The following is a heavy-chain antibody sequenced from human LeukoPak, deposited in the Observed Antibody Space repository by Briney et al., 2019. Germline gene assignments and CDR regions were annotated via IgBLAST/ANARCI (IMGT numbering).Heavy chain of an antibody. CDR2: IHHPGST. V-gene: IGHV4-4*02. CDR3: ATYADSSGYRFDY. CDR1: GDSISSPKW. D-gene: IGHD3-22*01. Sequence: SETLSLTCAVSGDSISSPKWWSWVRQPPGQGLGGIGEIHHPGSTHYNPSLKSRVSMSLDKSKNQFSLSLNSVTAADAAVYYCATYADSSGYRFDYWGPGTLVTVSS. J-gene: IGHJ4*02.